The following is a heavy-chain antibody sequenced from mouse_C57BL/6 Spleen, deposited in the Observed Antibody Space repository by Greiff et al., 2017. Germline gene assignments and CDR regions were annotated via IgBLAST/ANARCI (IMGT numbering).Heavy chain of an antibody. Sequence: VQLVESGPELVKPGASVKLSCKASGYTFTSYDIHWVKQRPGQGLEWIGWIYPRDGSTKYNEKFKGKATLTVDTSSSTAYMELHSLTSEDSAVYFCARRGYDYDGYWGQGTTLTVSS. CDR2: IYPRDGST. D-gene: IGHD2-4*01. CDR3: ARRGYDYDGY. J-gene: IGHJ2*01. CDR1: GYTFTSYD. V-gene: IGHV1-85*01.